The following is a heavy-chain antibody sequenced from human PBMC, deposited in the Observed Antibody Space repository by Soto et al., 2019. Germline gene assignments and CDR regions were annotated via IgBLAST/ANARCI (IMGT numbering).Heavy chain of an antibody. CDR3: ARDTLVGATGFDY. D-gene: IGHD1-26*01. V-gene: IGHV3-7*01. CDR2: IKQDGSEK. Sequence: EVQLVESGGGLVQPGGSLRLSCAASGFTFSSYWMSWVRQAPGKGLEWVANIKQDGSEKYYVDSVKGRFTISRDKAKNYLYLQMNSLRAEDTAVYYCARDTLVGATGFDYWGQGTLVTVSS. J-gene: IGHJ4*02. CDR1: GFTFSSYW.